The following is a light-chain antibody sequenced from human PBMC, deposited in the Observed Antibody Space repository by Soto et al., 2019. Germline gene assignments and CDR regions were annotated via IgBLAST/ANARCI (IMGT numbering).Light chain of an antibody. J-gene: IGLJ3*02. Sequence: QSALTQPRSVSGCPGQSVTIPCTGTSSGVGGYNYVSWYQQHPGEAPKLMIYDVGKRPSGVPDRFSGSKSGNTASLTISGLQAEDEADYYCCSYAGSYSWVFGGGTKVTVL. V-gene: IGLV2-11*01. CDR3: CSYAGSYSWV. CDR2: DVG. CDR1: SSGVGGYNY.